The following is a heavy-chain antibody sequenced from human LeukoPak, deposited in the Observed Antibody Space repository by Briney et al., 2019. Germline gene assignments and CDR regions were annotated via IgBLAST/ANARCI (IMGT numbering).Heavy chain of an antibody. Sequence: ASVKVSCKASGYTFTSYGISWVRQAPGQGLEWMGWISAYNGNTNYAQKLQGRVTMTTDTSTGTAYTELRSLRSDDTAVYYCARVGAGRLLGAFDIWGQGTMVTVSS. CDR2: ISAYNGNT. D-gene: IGHD1-14*01. V-gene: IGHV1-18*01. CDR1: GYTFTSYG. J-gene: IGHJ3*02. CDR3: ARVGAGRLLGAFDI.